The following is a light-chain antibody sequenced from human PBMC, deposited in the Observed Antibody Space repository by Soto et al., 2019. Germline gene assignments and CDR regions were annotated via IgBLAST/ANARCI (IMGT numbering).Light chain of an antibody. Sequence: EIVMTQSPATLSVSPGERVTLSCRASQSVSSNLAWYQQKPGQAPRLLIFGVSNRAAGIPARFSGSGSGTEFTLTISSLQSEDFAVYYCQQYGDWPLTFGGGTKVDIK. J-gene: IGKJ4*01. V-gene: IGKV3-15*01. CDR3: QQYGDWPLT. CDR1: QSVSSN. CDR2: GVS.